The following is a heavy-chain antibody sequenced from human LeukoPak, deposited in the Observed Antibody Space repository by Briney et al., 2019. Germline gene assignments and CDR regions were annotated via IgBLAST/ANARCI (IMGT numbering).Heavy chain of an antibody. CDR1: GFTFSSYA. V-gene: IGHV3-23*01. CDR3: AKDVLSEWVTLDGMDV. CDR2: ISGRGGST. J-gene: IGHJ6*02. Sequence: GGSLRLSCAASGFTFSSYAMSWVRQAPGKGLEWVSAISGRGGSTYYADSVKGRFTISRDNSKNTLYLQMNSLRAEDTAVYYCAKDVLSEWVTLDGMDVWGQGTTVTVSS. D-gene: IGHD3-3*01.